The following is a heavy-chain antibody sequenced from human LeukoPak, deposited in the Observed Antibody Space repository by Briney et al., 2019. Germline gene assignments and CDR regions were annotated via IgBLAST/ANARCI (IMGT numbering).Heavy chain of an antibody. CDR2: ITSSGDTI. Sequence: GGSLRLSCAASGFTFSDYYMTWIRQAPGKGLEWVSYITSSGDTIDYADSVKGRFTISRDNTKNSLYLQMNSLRAEDTAIYYCARESYWTYDYWGQGTLVTVSS. J-gene: IGHJ4*02. CDR3: ARESYWTYDY. V-gene: IGHV3-11*04. D-gene: IGHD1-7*01. CDR1: GFTFSDYY.